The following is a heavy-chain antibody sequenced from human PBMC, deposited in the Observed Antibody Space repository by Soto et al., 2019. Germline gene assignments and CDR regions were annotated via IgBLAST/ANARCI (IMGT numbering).Heavy chain of an antibody. V-gene: IGHV3-15*01. D-gene: IGHD1-26*01. Sequence: VQLVESGGGLVKPGGSLRLSCAASGFILTNAWMTWVRQAPGKGLEWVGRIKSKTDGGTIDYAAPVKGRFTISRHDSKYTLYLQMNSLKTEDTALYYCTTYAGAKVFDCWGQGTLVTVSS. J-gene: IGHJ4*02. CDR2: IKSKTDGGTI. CDR3: TTYAGAKVFDC. CDR1: GFILTNAW.